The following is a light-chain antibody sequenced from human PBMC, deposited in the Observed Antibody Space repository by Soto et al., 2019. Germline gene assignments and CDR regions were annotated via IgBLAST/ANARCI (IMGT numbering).Light chain of an antibody. Sequence: QSVLTQPASVSGSPGQSITISCTGTSSDVGGYNYVSWYQQHPGKAPKLMIYEVSNRPSGVSNRFSGSKSGNTASLTISGLKARDEADYYSSSYTSSSTQVFGTGTKVTVL. CDR2: EVS. J-gene: IGLJ1*01. CDR3: SSYTSSSTQV. CDR1: SSDVGGYNY. V-gene: IGLV2-14*01.